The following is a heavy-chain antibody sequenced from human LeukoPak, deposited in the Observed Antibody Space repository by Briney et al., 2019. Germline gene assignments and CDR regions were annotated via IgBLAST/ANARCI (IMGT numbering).Heavy chain of an antibody. D-gene: IGHD3-10*01. J-gene: IGHJ4*02. V-gene: IGHV3-64*01. CDR1: GFTFSSYA. CDR3: ARDITLNY. Sequence: GGSLRLSCAASGFTFSSYAMHWVRQAPGKGLEYVSAISSNGGSTYYANSVKGIFTISRDNSKNTLYLQMGSLRAEDMAVYYCARDITLNYWGQGTLVTVSS. CDR2: ISSNGGST.